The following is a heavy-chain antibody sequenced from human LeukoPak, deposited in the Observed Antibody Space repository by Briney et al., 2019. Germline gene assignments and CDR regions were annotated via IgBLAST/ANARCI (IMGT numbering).Heavy chain of an antibody. Sequence: GGSLRLSCAASGFTFDDYTMHWVRQAPGKGLEWVSLISSDGGSTYYADSVKGRFTISRDNSKNSLYVQLNNLRTEDTALYYCAKGRYGSGSFSTPFEYWGQGTLVTVSS. D-gene: IGHD3-10*01. J-gene: IGHJ4*02. CDR1: GFTFDDYT. CDR3: AKGRYGSGSFSTPFEY. CDR2: ISSDGGST. V-gene: IGHV3-43*01.